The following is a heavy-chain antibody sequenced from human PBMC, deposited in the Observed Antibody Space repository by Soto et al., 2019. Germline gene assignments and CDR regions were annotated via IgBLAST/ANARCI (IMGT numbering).Heavy chain of an antibody. J-gene: IGHJ4*02. CDR3: ASSLGPAVATTWAFDY. V-gene: IGHV1-69*02. D-gene: IGHD5-12*01. Sequence: GASVKVSCTASGGTFSIYTISWVRQAPGQGLEWMGRIIPILGIANYAQKFQGRVTITADKSTSTAYMELSSLRSEDTAVYYCASSLGPAVATTWAFDYWGQGTLVTSPQ. CDR1: GGTFSIYT. CDR2: IIPILGIA.